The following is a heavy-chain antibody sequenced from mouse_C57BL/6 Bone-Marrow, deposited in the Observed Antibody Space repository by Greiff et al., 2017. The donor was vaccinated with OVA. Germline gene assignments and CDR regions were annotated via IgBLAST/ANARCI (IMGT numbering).Heavy chain of an antibody. Sequence: EVHLVESGGDLVKPGGSLKLSCAASGFTFSSYGMSWVRQTPDKRLEWVANISSGGSYIYSPDSVKGRFTISRDNAKNTLYLQMSSLKSEDTAIDDFAIHEDYYGPYCDFDVWGTGTTVTVSS. V-gene: IGHV5-6*01. CDR1: GFTFSSYG. CDR3: AIHEDYYGPYCDFDV. J-gene: IGHJ1*03. D-gene: IGHD1-1*01. CDR2: ISSGGSYI.